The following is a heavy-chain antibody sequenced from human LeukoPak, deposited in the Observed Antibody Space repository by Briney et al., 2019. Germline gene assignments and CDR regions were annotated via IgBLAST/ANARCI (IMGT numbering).Heavy chain of an antibody. Sequence: GGSLRLSCTASGFTFNTYWMNWARQAPGKGLEWVASINPSESVKYYVNSVKGRFTLSRDHAKNSLYLQMSNLRADDTAVYCCARGGGFDIWGQGATVTVSS. D-gene: IGHD2-15*01. J-gene: IGHJ6*02. CDR3: ARGGGFDI. CDR1: GFTFNTYW. CDR2: INPSESVK. V-gene: IGHV3-7*03.